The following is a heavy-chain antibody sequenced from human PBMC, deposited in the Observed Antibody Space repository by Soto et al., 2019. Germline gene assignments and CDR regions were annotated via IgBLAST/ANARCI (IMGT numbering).Heavy chain of an antibody. Sequence: GGSLRLSCAASGFSFSSYAMSWVRQAPGKGLEWVSAISGSGGNTYYADSVKGRFTISRDNSRNTLYLQLNSLRAEDTALYYCAKDPTGTTRNFAYWGQRTLVTVSS. CDR3: AKDPTGTTRNFAY. V-gene: IGHV3-23*01. D-gene: IGHD1-7*01. J-gene: IGHJ4*02. CDR2: ISGSGGNT. CDR1: GFSFSSYA.